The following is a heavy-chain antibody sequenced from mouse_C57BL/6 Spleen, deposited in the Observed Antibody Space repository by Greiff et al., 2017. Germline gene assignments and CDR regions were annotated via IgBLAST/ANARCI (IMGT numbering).Heavy chain of an antibody. CDR2: IDPANGNT. CDR3: APTVVARHYAMDY. CDR1: GFNIKNTY. J-gene: IGHJ4*01. D-gene: IGHD1-1*01. V-gene: IGHV14-3*01. Sequence: VQLQQSVAELVRPGASVKLSCTASGFNIKNTYMHWVKQRPEQGLEWIGRIDPANGNTKYAPKFQGKATITADTSSNTAYLQLSSLTSEDTALYYCAPTVVARHYAMDYWGQGTSVTVSS.